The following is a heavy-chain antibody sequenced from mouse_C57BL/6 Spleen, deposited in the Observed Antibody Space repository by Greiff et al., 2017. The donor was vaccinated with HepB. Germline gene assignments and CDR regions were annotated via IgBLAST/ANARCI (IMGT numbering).Heavy chain of an antibody. J-gene: IGHJ4*01. Sequence: QVQLQQSGAELARPGASVKMSCKASGYTFTSYTMHWVKQRPGQGLEWIGYINPSSGYTKYNQKFKDKATLTADKSSSTAYMQLSSLTSEDSAVYYCARAAITTVVDYAMDYWGQGTSVTVSS. CDR2: INPSSGYT. D-gene: IGHD1-1*01. CDR1: GYTFTSYT. V-gene: IGHV1-4*01. CDR3: ARAAITTVVDYAMDY.